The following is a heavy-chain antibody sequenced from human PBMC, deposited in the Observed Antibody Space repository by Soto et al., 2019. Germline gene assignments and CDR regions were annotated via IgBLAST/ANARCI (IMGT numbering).Heavy chain of an antibody. D-gene: IGHD4-17*01. Sequence: GGSLRLSCAASGFTFSSYSMNWVRQAPGKGLEWVSYISSSSNTISYADSVKGRFTISRDNAKNSLYLQMSSLRAEDTAVYFCARDRWTTSQFGWGQGTLVTVSS. V-gene: IGHV3-48*01. CDR3: ARDRWTTSQFG. CDR1: GFTFSSYS. CDR2: ISSSSNTI. J-gene: IGHJ4*02.